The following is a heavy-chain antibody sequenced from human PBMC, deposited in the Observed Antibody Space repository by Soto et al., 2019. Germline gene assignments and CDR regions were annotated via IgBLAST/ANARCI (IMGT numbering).Heavy chain of an antibody. Sequence: TLSLTCTISGGSISSGDYYWHWIRQHPGKGLEFIGYIYYSGSTYYNPSLRGRVTISIDTSKNQFSLKLSSVTAADTAVYYCARDRGLRLDFDYWGQG. V-gene: IGHV4-31*03. J-gene: IGHJ4*02. CDR2: IYYSGST. D-gene: IGHD4-17*01. CDR3: ARDRGLRLDFDY. CDR1: GGSISSGDYY.